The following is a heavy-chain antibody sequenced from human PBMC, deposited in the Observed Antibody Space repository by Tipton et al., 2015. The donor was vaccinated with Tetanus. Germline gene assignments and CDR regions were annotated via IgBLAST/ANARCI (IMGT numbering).Heavy chain of an antibody. CDR2: MNPTTGPA. J-gene: IGHJ4*02. Sequence: QLVQSGAEMRKPGSSVKVSCKASGGTFNKYDLNWVRQASGQGLEWLGYMNPTTGPAGYAQKFQGRVTMTSDISSSTAYMELRNLRSDDTAVYYCARGNRGSSWYLWGQGTLVTVSS. CDR1: GGTFNKYD. D-gene: IGHD6-13*01. CDR3: ARGNRGSSWYL. V-gene: IGHV1-8*01.